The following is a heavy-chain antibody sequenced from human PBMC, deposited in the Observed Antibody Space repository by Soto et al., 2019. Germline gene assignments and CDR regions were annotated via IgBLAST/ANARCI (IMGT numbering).Heavy chain of an antibody. CDR3: ARIDPEQLLRYYYYYYMDV. CDR1: GYMFANYG. CDR2: ISAYNGNT. J-gene: IGHJ6*03. V-gene: IGHV1-18*01. D-gene: IGHD2-15*01. Sequence: GPGVKKPGASVKVSCQASGYMFANYGISWVRQAPGQGLEWMGWISAYNGNTHYAQKFQDRVTMTTDTSTSTAYMELRSLRSDDTAVYFCARIDPEQLLRYYYYYYMDVWGKGTTVTVSS.